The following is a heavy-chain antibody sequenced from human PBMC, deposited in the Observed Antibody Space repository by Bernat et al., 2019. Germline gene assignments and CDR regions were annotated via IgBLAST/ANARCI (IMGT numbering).Heavy chain of an antibody. J-gene: IGHJ3*02. CDR2: ISYDGSNK. V-gene: IGHV3-30*01. CDR3: ARDLRQQWLVRGAFDI. Sequence: QVQLVESGGGVVQPGRSLRLSCAASGFTFSSYAMHWVRQAPGKGLEWVAVISYDGSNKYYADSVKGRFTISRDNSKNTLYLQMNSLRAEDTAVYYCARDLRQQWLVRGAFDIWGQGTMVTVSS. CDR1: GFTFSSYA. D-gene: IGHD6-19*01.